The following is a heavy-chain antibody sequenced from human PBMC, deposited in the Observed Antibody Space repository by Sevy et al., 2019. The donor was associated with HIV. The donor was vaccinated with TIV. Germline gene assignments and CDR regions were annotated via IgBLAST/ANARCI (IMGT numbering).Heavy chain of an antibody. V-gene: IGHV6-1*01. CDR3: ARVTIFGVVIESYYYYGMDV. D-gene: IGHD3-3*01. CDR1: GDSVSSNSAA. J-gene: IGHJ6*02. Sequence: SQTLSLTCAISGDSVSSNSAAWNWIRQSPSRGLEWLGRTYYRSKWYNDYAVSVKSRITINPDTSKNQFSLQLNSVTPEDTAVYYCARVTIFGVVIESYYYYGMDVWGQGTTVTVSS. CDR2: TYYRSKWYN.